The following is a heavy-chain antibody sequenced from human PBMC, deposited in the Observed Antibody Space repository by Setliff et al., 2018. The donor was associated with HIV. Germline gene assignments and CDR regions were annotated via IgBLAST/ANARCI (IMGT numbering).Heavy chain of an antibody. CDR2: IYYNGNT. V-gene: IGHV4-59*01. CDR1: GGSISSYY. J-gene: IGHJ4*02. CDR3: AREIYGGNSRPFDY. Sequence: SLTCTVSGGSISSYYWSWIRQPPGKGLEWIGYIYYNGNTNYNPSLKSRVTISVDTSKNQLSLKLSSVTAADTAVYYCAREIYGGNSRPFDYWGQGTLVTVSS. D-gene: IGHD4-17*01.